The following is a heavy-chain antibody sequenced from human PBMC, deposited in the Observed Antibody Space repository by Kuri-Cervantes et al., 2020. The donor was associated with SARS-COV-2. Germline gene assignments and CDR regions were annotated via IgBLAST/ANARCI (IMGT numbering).Heavy chain of an antibody. V-gene: IGHV1-8*03. CDR1: GYTFTSYD. J-gene: IGHJ3*02. CDR2: MNPNSGNT. CDR3: ARWRGGTDAFDI. Sequence: ASVKVSCKASGYTFTSYDINWVRQATGQGLEWMGWMNPNSGNTGYAQKIQGRVAITRNTSISTAYMELSSLRSEDTAVYYCARWRGGTDAFDIWGQGTMVTVSS. D-gene: IGHD3-16*01.